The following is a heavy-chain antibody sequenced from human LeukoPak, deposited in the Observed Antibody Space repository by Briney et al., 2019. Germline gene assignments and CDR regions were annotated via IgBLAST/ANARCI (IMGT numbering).Heavy chain of an antibody. V-gene: IGHV3-30*18. D-gene: IGHD3-3*01. CDR1: GFTFSSYG. CDR2: ISYDGSNK. CDR3: AKERLYDFWSGISYYGMDV. Sequence: GALRLSCAASGFTFSSYGMHWVRQAPGKGLEWVAVISYDGSNKYYADSVKGRFTISRDNSKNTLYLQMNSLRAEDTAVYYCAKERLYDFWSGISYYGMDVWGQGTTVTVSS. J-gene: IGHJ6*01.